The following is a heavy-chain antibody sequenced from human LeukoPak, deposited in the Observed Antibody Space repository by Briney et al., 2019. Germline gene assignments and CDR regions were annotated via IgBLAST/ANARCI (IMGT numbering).Heavy chain of an antibody. V-gene: IGHV4-59*01. CDR1: GGSLSSYY. CDR2: IYYSGST. Sequence: SETLSLTCTVSGGSLSSYYWSWIRQPPGKGLEWIGYIYYSGSTNYNPSLKSGVTISVDTSKNPFSLKLSSVTAADTAVYYCARGRDGYNFDYWGQGTLVTVSS. J-gene: IGHJ4*02. CDR3: ARGRDGYNFDY. D-gene: IGHD5-24*01.